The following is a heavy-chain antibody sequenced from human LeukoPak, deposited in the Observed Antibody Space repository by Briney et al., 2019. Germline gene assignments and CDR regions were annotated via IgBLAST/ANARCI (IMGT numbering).Heavy chain of an antibody. CDR1: GFTFNAYW. CDR2: INHDGSER. D-gene: IGHD3-10*01. J-gene: IGHJ4*02. V-gene: IGHV3-7*01. Sequence: GGSLRLSCSASGFTFNAYWMSWVRQAPGKGLEWVANINHDGSEREYVDSVKGQFTISRDNAKNSLYLQMNSLRAEDTAVYYCARRVLLWFGDDYWGQGTLVTVSS. CDR3: ARRVLLWFGDDY.